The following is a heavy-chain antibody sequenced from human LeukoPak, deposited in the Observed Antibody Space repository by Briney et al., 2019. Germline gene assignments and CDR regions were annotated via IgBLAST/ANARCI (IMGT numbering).Heavy chain of an antibody. J-gene: IGHJ4*02. D-gene: IGHD4-17*01. V-gene: IGHV3-48*01. CDR1: GFTFSSYG. CDR2: ISSSSNAI. CDR3: ARSTTVTTGRDY. Sequence: GRSLRLSCAASGFTFSSYGMNWVRQAPGKGLEWVSYISSSSNAIYYADSVKGRFTISRDNAKNSLYLQMNSLRAEDTAVYYCARSTTVTTGRDYWGQGTLVTVSS.